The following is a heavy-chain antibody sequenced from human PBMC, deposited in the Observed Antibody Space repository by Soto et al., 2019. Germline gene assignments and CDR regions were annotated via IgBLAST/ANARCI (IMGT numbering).Heavy chain of an antibody. CDR3: ARAARDKYSGYDTPYDY. Sequence: SQTLSLTCAISGDSVSSNSAAWNWIRQSPSRGLEWLGRTYYRSKWYNDYAVSVKSRITINPDTSKNQFSLQLNSVTPEDTAVYYCARAARDKYSGYDTPYDYWGQGTLVTVSS. CDR1: GDSVSSNSAA. V-gene: IGHV6-1*01. CDR2: TYYRSKWYN. J-gene: IGHJ4*02. D-gene: IGHD5-12*01.